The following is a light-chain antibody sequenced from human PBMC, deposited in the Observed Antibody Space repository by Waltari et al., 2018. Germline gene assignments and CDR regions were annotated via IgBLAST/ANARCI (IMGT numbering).Light chain of an antibody. Sequence: QSVLTQPPSVSGAPGQRVTISCTGSSANIGAGYDVHWYQQIPGTAPKLLIFVNSRRPSGVPDRCSGSRSGTSSSLAITGLRAEDEADYYCQSYDSSLNGRVFGGGTKVTVL. J-gene: IGLJ3*02. V-gene: IGLV1-40*01. CDR3: QSYDSSLNGRV. CDR1: SANIGAGYD. CDR2: VNS.